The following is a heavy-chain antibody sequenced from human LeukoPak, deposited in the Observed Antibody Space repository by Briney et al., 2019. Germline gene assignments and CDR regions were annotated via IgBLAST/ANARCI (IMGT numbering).Heavy chain of an antibody. V-gene: IGHV4-34*01. D-gene: IGHD3-10*01. Sequence: SETLSLTCAVYGGSFSGYYWSWIRQPPGKGLEWIGEINHSGSTNYNPSLKSRVTIPVDTSKNQFSLKLSPVTAADTAVYYCARRSIYGSGSYYYYYYYMDVWGKGTTVTVSS. CDR2: INHSGST. J-gene: IGHJ6*03. CDR1: GGSFSGYY. CDR3: ARRSIYGSGSYYYYYYYMDV.